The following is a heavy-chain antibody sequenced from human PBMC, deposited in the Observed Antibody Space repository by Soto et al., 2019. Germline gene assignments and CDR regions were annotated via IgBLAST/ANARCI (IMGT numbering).Heavy chain of an antibody. CDR2: IYYSGST. CDR1: GGSVSSSSYY. D-gene: IGHD1-26*01. J-gene: IGHJ4*02. CDR3: ASGGRWELPQDY. Sequence: SETLSLTCTVSGGSVSSSSYYWCWIRQPPGKGLEWIGSIYYSGSTYYNPSLKSRVTISLDTSKNQFSLKLSSVTAADTAVYYCASGGRWELPQDYWGQGTLVTVSS. V-gene: IGHV4-39*01.